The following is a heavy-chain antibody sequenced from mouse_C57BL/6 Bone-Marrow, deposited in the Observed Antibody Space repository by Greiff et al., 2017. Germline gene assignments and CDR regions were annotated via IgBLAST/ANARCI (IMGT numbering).Heavy chain of an antibody. CDR3: ARPYGIYWYFDV. Sequence: EVQRVESGGDLVKPGGSLKLSCAASGFTFSSYGMSWVRQTPDKMLEWVATISSGGSYPSYPDSVKGRLTISRANAKNTLYLQMSSLKSEDTAMYYCARPYGIYWYFDVWGTGTTVTVSS. CDR2: ISSGGSYP. J-gene: IGHJ1*03. CDR1: GFTFSSYG. V-gene: IGHV5-6*01. D-gene: IGHD2-1*01.